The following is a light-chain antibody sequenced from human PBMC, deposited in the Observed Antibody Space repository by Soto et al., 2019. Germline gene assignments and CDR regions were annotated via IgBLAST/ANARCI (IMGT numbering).Light chain of an antibody. Sequence: QSALTPPASVSGSPGQSITISCTGTSSDVGSYNLVSWYQQHPGKAPKLMIYEVSRRPSGVSNRFSGSKSGNTASLTVSGLQAEDEAEYYCCSYTGTSTLLFGGGTKLTVL. V-gene: IGLV2-23*02. CDR1: SSDVGSYNL. J-gene: IGLJ2*01. CDR2: EVS. CDR3: CSYTGTSTLL.